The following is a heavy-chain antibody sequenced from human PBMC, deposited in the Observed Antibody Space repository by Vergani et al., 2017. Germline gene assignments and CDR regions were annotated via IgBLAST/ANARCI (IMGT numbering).Heavy chain of an antibody. CDR2: IHTGGST. CDR3: ARETRGGPTDY. CDR1: GESIRSGSHY. J-gene: IGHJ4*02. D-gene: IGHD2-15*01. V-gene: IGHV4-61*02. Sequence: QVKLQESGPGLLKPSQTLSLTCTVSGESIRSGSHYWSWIRQPAGKGPEWIGHIHTGGSTDLNPSFKRRVSISVDTSKSQFSLKLNSVTVADTAVYYCARETRGGPTDYWGQGTLVTVSS.